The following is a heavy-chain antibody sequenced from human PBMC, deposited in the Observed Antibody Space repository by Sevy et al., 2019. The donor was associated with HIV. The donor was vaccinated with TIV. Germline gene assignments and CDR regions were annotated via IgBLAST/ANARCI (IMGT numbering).Heavy chain of an antibody. CDR1: GFTFSSYA. CDR3: AKDGKYSSGWYDVSAFDI. J-gene: IGHJ3*02. D-gene: IGHD6-19*01. V-gene: IGHV3-23*01. Sequence: GGSLRLSCAASGFTFSSYAMSWVRQAPGKGLERVSAISGSGGSTYYADSVKGRFTISRDNSKNTLYLQMNSLRAEDTAVYYCAKDGKYSSGWYDVSAFDIWGQGTMVTVSS. CDR2: ISGSGGST.